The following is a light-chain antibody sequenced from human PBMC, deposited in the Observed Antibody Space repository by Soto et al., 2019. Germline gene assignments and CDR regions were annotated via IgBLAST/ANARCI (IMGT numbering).Light chain of an antibody. J-gene: IGKJ4*01. CDR1: QDISSS. CDR2: AAS. CDR3: HQHKTYPLT. V-gene: IGKV1-16*01. Sequence: DIQMTQSPSSLSASVGDRVTITCRASQDISSSLAWFQQKPGEAPKSLIYAASRLQSGVPSRFSGSGSGSDFILTISSLQPEDFATYYCHQHKTYPLTFGGGTKVEIK.